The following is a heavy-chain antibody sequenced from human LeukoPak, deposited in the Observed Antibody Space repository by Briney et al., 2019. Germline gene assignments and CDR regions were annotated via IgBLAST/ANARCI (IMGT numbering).Heavy chain of an antibody. D-gene: IGHD4-17*01. J-gene: IGHJ4*02. V-gene: IGHV1-2*06. Sequence: PGASVKVSCKASGYTFTGYYMHWVRQAPEQGLEWMGRINPNSGGTNYAQKFQGRVTMTRDTSISTAYMELSRLRSDDTAVYYCARPSYGYYDPYDYGGQRTLVTVSS. CDR3: ARPSYGYYDPYDY. CDR2: INPNSGGT. CDR1: GYTFTGYY.